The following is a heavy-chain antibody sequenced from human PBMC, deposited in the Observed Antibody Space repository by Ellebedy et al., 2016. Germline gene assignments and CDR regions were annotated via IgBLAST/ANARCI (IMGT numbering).Heavy chain of an antibody. CDR2: ISYDGSNK. D-gene: IGHD3-10*01. Sequence: GESLKISXAASGFTFSSYAMHWVRQAPGKGLEWVAVISYDGSNKYYADSVKGRFTISRDNSKNTLYLQMNSLRAEDTAVYYCARTPKSMVRGVKYYFDYWGQGTLVTVSS. CDR1: GFTFSSYA. V-gene: IGHV3-30-3*01. CDR3: ARTPKSMVRGVKYYFDY. J-gene: IGHJ4*02.